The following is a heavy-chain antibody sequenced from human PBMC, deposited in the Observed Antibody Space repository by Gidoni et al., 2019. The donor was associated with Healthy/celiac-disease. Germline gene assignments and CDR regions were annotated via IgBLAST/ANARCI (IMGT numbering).Heavy chain of an antibody. CDR2: ISSSSSYI. Sequence: VQLVESGGGLVQPGGSLRLSCAASGFTFSSYSMNWVRQAPGKGLEWVSSISSSSSYIYYADSVKGRFTISRDNAKNSLYLQMNSLRAEDTAVYYWARLSGSYWYYFDYWGQGTLVTVSS. J-gene: IGHJ4*02. D-gene: IGHD1-26*01. CDR1: GFTFSSYS. V-gene: IGHV3-21*01. CDR3: ARLSGSYWYYFDY.